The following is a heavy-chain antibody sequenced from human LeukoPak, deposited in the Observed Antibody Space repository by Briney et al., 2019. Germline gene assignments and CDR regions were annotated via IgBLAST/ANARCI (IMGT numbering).Heavy chain of an antibody. CDR3: AGAGYSYGSAFGY. V-gene: IGHV4-39*07. Sequence: SETLSLTCTVSGGSISSSSYYWGWIRQPPGKGLEWIGRIYYSGSTYYNPSRKSRVTISVDTYNNQFSLKLSSVTAADTAVYYCAGAGYSYGSAFGYWGQGTLVTVSS. CDR1: GGSISSSSYY. CDR2: IYYSGST. J-gene: IGHJ4*02. D-gene: IGHD5-18*01.